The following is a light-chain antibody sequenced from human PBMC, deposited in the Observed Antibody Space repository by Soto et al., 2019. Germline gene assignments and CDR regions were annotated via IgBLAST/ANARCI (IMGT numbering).Light chain of an antibody. CDR3: QQYGSS. J-gene: IGKJ1*01. V-gene: IGKV3-20*01. CDR2: GAS. CDR1: QSVSSSY. Sequence: EIVLTQSPGTLSLSPGGRATLSCRASQSVSSSYLAWYQQKPGQAPRLLIYGASSRATGIPDRFSGSGSGTDFTLTISRLEPEDFAVYYCQQYGSSFGQGTRWIS.